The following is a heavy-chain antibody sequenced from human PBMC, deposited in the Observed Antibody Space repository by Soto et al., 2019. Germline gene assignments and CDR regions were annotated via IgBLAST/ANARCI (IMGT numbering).Heavy chain of an antibody. D-gene: IGHD3-9*01. Sequence: PGGSLSLSGASSGFPFSSYAMSWVRQAPGKGPEWVSAISGSGGSTYYADSVKGRFTISRDNSKNTLYLQMNSLRAEDTAVYYCAKDPYYDILTGYSNAFDIWGQGTMVNVSS. CDR1: GFPFSSYA. J-gene: IGHJ3*02. CDR2: ISGSGGST. V-gene: IGHV3-23*01. CDR3: AKDPYYDILTGYSNAFDI.